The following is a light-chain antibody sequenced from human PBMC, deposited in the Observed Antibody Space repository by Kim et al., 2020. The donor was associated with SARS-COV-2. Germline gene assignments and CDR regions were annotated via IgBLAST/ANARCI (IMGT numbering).Light chain of an antibody. CDR3: SSNVGSNSLV. CDR1: SSDIGGYDY. V-gene: IGLV2-8*01. Sequence: QSALAQPPSASGSPGQSVTISCTGTSSDIGGYDYVSWYQQQHPGKAPRLMIYDVTKRPSGVPDRFSGSKSGNTASLTVSGLQADDEAYYYCSSNVGSNSLVFGGGTQLTV. CDR2: DVT. J-gene: IGLJ3*02.